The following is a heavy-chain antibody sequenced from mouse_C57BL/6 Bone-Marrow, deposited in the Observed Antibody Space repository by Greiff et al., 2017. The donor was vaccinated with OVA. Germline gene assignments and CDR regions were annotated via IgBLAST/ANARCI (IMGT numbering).Heavy chain of an antibody. J-gene: IGHJ3*01. D-gene: IGHD2-5*01. CDR1: GFTFSDYG. V-gene: IGHV5-17*01. CDR3: ARESAYYSTWFAY. Sequence: EVKLVESGGGLVKPGGSLKLSCAASGFTFSDYGMHWVRQAPEKGLEWVAYISSGSSTIYYADTVKGRFTISRDNAKNTLFLQMTSLRSEDTAMYYCARESAYYSTWFAYWGQGTLVTVSA. CDR2: ISSGSSTI.